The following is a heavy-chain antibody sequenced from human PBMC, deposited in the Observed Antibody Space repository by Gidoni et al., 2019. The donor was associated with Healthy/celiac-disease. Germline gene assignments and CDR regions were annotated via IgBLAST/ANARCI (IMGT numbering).Heavy chain of an antibody. J-gene: IGHJ1*01. D-gene: IGHD3-22*01. Sequence: EVQLVESGGGLVKPGGSLRLSCAASGFTFSSYSMNWVRQAPGKGLEWVSSISSSSSYIYYADSVKGRFTISRDNAKNSLYLQMNSLRAEDTAVYYCARDGGGITMIVEPGDFQHWGQGTLVTVSS. CDR3: ARDGGGITMIVEPGDFQH. CDR2: ISSSSSYI. CDR1: GFTFSSYS. V-gene: IGHV3-21*01.